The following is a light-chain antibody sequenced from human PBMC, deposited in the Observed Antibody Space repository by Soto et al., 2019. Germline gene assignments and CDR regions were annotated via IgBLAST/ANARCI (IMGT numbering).Light chain of an antibody. CDR2: AAS. V-gene: IGKV1-39*01. Sequence: DIRMTQSPSSLSASVGDRVTITCRASQIISNYLNWYQQKPGKAPELLIYAASSLQSGVPSRFSGSGSGTDFTLTISSLQPEDFATYYCQQSYTTPINFGPGTKVDIK. CDR3: QQSYTTPIN. J-gene: IGKJ3*01. CDR1: QIISNY.